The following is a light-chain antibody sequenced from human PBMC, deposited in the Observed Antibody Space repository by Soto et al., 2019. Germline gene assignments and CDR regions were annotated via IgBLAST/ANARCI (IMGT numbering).Light chain of an antibody. CDR1: QSVRSNF. V-gene: IGKV3-20*01. CDR3: QRYDSFRT. Sequence: LPCRASQSVRSNFLAWYQQNPGQAPRLLIYGASNRATGIPDRFSGSGSGTDLTLTITRLEPEDFAMYYCQRYDSFRTFGQGTKVDIK. CDR2: GAS. J-gene: IGKJ1*01.